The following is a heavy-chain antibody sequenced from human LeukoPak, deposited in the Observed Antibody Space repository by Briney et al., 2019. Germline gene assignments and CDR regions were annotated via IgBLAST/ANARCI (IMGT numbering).Heavy chain of an antibody. V-gene: IGHV1-2*02. CDR3: ARETWTDVHYYYYYMDV. CDR2: INPNSGDT. CDR1: GYTCTGYY. Sequence: GASVKVSCKASGYTCTGYYMHWVRQAPGQGRDGMGWINPNSGDTNYAQKFQSRLTITRDTSNSTAYMELSRLRSDDTAAYYCARETWTDVHYYYYYMDVWGKGTTVTVSS. D-gene: IGHD1-1*01. J-gene: IGHJ6*03.